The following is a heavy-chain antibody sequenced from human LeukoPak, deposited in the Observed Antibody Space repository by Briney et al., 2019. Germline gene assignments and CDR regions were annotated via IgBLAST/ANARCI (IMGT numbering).Heavy chain of an antibody. CDR3: ARARGYSYGYSYYYYMDV. J-gene: IGHJ6*03. CDR1: GGSISSGSYY. Sequence: KTSETLSLTCTVSGGSISSGSYYWSWIRQPAGKGLEWIGRIYTSGSTNYNPSLKSRVTISVDTSKNQFSLKLSSVTAADTAVYYCARARGYSYGYSYYYYMDVWGKGTTVTVSS. V-gene: IGHV4-61*02. CDR2: IYTSGST. D-gene: IGHD5-18*01.